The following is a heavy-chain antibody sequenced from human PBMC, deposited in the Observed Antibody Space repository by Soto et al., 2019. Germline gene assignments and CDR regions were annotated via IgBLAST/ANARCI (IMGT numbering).Heavy chain of an antibody. Sequence: QVQLQESGPGLVKPSETLSLTCTVSGGSISSYYWSWIRQPPGKGLEWIGYIYYSGSTNYNPSLKSRVTISVDTSKNQFSLKLSSVTAADTAVYYCARHGRWHDLDIWGQGTRVTLSS. J-gene: IGHJ3*02. V-gene: IGHV4-59*08. CDR1: GGSISSYY. CDR3: ARHGRWHDLDI. CDR2: IYYSGST. D-gene: IGHD1-1*01.